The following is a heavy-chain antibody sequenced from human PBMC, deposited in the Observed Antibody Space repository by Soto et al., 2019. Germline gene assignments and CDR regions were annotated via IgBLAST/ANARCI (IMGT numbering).Heavy chain of an antibody. CDR3: ARSTPVAGTVIGMDV. D-gene: IGHD6-19*01. Sequence: GASVKVSCKASGYTFTSYGISWVRQAPGQGLEWMGWISAYNGNTNYAQRLQGRVTMTTDTSTSTAYMELRSLRSDDTAVYYCARSTPVAGTVIGMDVWGQGTTVTVSS. V-gene: IGHV1-18*01. CDR2: ISAYNGNT. CDR1: GYTFTSYG. J-gene: IGHJ6*02.